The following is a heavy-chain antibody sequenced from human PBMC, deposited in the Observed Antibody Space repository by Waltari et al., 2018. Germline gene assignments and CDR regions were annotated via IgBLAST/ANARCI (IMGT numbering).Heavy chain of an antibody. J-gene: IGHJ4*02. V-gene: IGHV1-69*01. CDR2: IMPVFGTA. Sequence: QVQLVQSGAEVKKPGSSVNVSCKASGATFNTYALTWVRQAPGQGLEWMGGIMPVFGTANYAQKFRGRVTITADESTSTVYMEVRSLTSEDTAVYYCARIKESGRLRMGPFDYWGQGTLVTVSS. D-gene: IGHD1-26*01. CDR1: GATFNTYA. CDR3: ARIKESGRLRMGPFDY.